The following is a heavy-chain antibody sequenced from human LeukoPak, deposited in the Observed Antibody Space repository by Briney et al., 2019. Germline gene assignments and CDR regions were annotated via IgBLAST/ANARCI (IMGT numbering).Heavy chain of an antibody. CDR3: ARVVVPAAIRNAFDI. V-gene: IGHV1-2*02. D-gene: IGHD2-2*01. Sequence: GASVTVSCKASGYTFTGCYMHWVRQAPGQGLEWMGWINPNSGGTNYAQKFQGRVTMTRDTSISTAYMELSRLRSDDTAVYYCARVVVPAAIRNAFDIWGQGTMVTVSS. CDR1: GYTFTGCY. CDR2: INPNSGGT. J-gene: IGHJ3*02.